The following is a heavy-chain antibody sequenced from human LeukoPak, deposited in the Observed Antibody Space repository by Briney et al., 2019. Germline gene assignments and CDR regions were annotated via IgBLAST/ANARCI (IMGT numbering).Heavy chain of an antibody. CDR1: GFIFDDYA. CDR3: AKDRDYRSSGASVDY. CDR2: ISWNSGSI. V-gene: IGHV3-9*01. J-gene: IGHJ4*02. D-gene: IGHD6-6*01. Sequence: GGSLRLSRAASGFIFDDYAMHWVRQAPGKGLEWVSGISWNSGSIGYADSVKGRFTISRDNAKNSLYLQMSSLRAEDTALYYCAKDRDYRSSGASVDYWGQGTLVTVSS.